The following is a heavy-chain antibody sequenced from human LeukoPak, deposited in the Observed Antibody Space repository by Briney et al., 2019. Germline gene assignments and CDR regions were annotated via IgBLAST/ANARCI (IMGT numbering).Heavy chain of an antibody. D-gene: IGHD5-24*01. CDR3: ARDLGYNYDY. Sequence: PSETLSLTCTVPGGSISSYYWSWLRQPPGKGLEWIGYIYYSGSTNYNPSLKSRVTISVDTSKNQFSLKLSSVTAADTAVYYCARDLGYNYDYWGQGTLVTVSS. V-gene: IGHV4-59*01. CDR1: GGSISSYY. J-gene: IGHJ4*02. CDR2: IYYSGST.